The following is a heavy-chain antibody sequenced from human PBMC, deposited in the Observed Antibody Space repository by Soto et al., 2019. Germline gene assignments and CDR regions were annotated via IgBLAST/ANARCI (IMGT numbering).Heavy chain of an antibody. Sequence: QVQLVQSGAEVKKPGASVTVSCKASGYTFTNYGFSWVRKATGQGLEWMGWSSGYNGNTKYAEKFQNIVTMTTNTTTKTAHMEQRSMSSDDPEVYYWAREGQAPYYYYGMDVWGQGTAVTVSS. CDR1: GYTFTNYG. V-gene: IGHV1-18*01. J-gene: IGHJ6*02. CDR3: AREGQAPYYYYGMDV. CDR2: SSGYNGNT.